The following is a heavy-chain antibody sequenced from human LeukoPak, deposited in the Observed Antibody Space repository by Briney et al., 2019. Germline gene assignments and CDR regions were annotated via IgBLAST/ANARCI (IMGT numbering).Heavy chain of an antibody. CDR2: IIPILGIA. J-gene: IGHJ3*02. CDR3: ARGGRDGYNHGAFDI. Sequence: SVKVSCKASGGTFSSYTISWVRQAPGQGLEWMGRIIPILGIANYAQKFQGRVTITADKSTSTAYMELSSLRSEETAVYYCARGGRDGYNHGAFDIWGQGTMVTVSS. D-gene: IGHD5-24*01. CDR1: GGTFSSYT. V-gene: IGHV1-69*02.